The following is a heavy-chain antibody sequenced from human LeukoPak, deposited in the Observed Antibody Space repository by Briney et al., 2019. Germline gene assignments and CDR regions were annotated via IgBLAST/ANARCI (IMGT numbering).Heavy chain of an antibody. V-gene: IGHV3-23*01. Sequence: PGGSLRLSCAASGFTFSSYAMSWVRQAPGKGLEWVSAISGSGGSTYYADSVKGRFTISRDNSKNTLYLQMNSLRAEDTAVYYCAKDRRRYSSSWYGAYYFDYWGQGTLATVSS. CDR3: AKDRRRYSSSWYGAYYFDY. CDR1: GFTFSSYA. D-gene: IGHD6-13*01. CDR2: ISGSGGST. J-gene: IGHJ4*02.